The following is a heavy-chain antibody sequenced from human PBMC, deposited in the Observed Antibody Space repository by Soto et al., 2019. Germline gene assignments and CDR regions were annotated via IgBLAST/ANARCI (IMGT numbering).Heavy chain of an antibody. V-gene: IGHV4-30-2*01. CDR1: GCSISSSGYS. D-gene: IGHD2-8*01. CDR3: ARGAPVRFDP. J-gene: IGHJ5*02. CDR2: IYHSGST. Sequence: PSETLSLTCAVSGCSISSSGYSWSWIRQPPGKGLEWIGYIYHSGSTYYIPSLKSRVTISVDRSKNQFSLKLSSVTAADTAVYYCARGAPVRFDPWGQGTLVTVSS.